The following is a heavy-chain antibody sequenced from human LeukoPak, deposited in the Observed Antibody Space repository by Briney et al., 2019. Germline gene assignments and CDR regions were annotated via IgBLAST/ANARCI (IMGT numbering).Heavy chain of an antibody. CDR1: SGSLSTYY. Sequence: SETQSLTCAVYSGSLSTYYWRWIRQPPGEGLEWIGYIQYTGNTNYNPSLKSRVTISLDTSKNQFSLKLRSVTAADTAVYYCAREGTGASRWFDPWGQGTLVTVSS. CDR2: IQYTGNT. V-gene: IGHV4-59*01. CDR3: AREGTGASRWFDP. D-gene: IGHD1-26*01. J-gene: IGHJ5*02.